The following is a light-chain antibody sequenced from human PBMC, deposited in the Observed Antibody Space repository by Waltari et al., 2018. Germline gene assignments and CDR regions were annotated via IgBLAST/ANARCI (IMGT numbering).Light chain of an antibody. CDR1: NSDIGGYNY. J-gene: IGLJ3*02. CDR2: GVS. CDR3: SSFTSSATWV. V-gene: IGLV2-14*03. Sequence: QSALTQPASLSGSPRQSITISCTGTNSDIGGYNYVSWYPHHSGKAPKLMIFGVSDRPSGVSNRFSGSKSGNTASLTISELQADDEADYYCSSFTSSATWVFGGGTKLPVL.